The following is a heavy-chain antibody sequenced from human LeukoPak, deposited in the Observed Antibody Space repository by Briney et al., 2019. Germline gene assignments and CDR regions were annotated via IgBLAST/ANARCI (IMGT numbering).Heavy chain of an antibody. CDR3: ARETPRRGETRDGYR. Sequence: GGSLRLSCAASGFTFSSYAMNWVRQAPGKGLECLANIKQDGSETYYADSVKGRFTISRDNAKNSLYLQMNSLRAEDTAVYYCARETPRRGETRDGYRWGQGTLVTVSS. CDR1: GFTFSSYA. V-gene: IGHV3-7*01. CDR2: IKQDGSET. J-gene: IGHJ4*02. D-gene: IGHD5-24*01.